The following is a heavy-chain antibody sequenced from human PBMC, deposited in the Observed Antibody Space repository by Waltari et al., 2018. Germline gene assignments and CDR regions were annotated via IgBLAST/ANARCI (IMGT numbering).Heavy chain of an antibody. CDR3: ARLPPPAALYYYYYYGMDV. Sequence: QVQLQQWGAGLLKPSETLSLTCAVYGGSFSGYYWSWIRQPPGKGLEWIGEIQQSGSTNSTPSLKRRCTISVDTSKNQFSLKLSSVTAADTAVYYCARLPPPAALYYYYYYGMDVWGQGTTVTVSS. CDR1: GGSFSGYY. J-gene: IGHJ6*02. CDR2: IQQSGST. V-gene: IGHV4-34*01. D-gene: IGHD2-2*01.